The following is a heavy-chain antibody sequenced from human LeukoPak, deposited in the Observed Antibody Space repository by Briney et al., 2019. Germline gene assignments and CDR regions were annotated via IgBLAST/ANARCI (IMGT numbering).Heavy chain of an antibody. Sequence: PGGSLRLSCAASGFNFSSYEMNWVRQAPGKGLEWVSYIDTGTSTIYYADSVKGRFTISRDNSKNTLHLQMNSLRAEDTAVYYCARDKGYNWNYKGPFDYWGQGTLVTVSS. CDR2: IDTGTSTI. V-gene: IGHV3-48*01. D-gene: IGHD1-7*01. CDR3: ARDKGYNWNYKGPFDY. CDR1: GFNFSSYE. J-gene: IGHJ4*02.